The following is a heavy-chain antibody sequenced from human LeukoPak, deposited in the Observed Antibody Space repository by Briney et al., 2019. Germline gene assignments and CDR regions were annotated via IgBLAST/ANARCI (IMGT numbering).Heavy chain of an antibody. CDR3: ARDFEL. CDR1: GFTFSDYY. J-gene: IGHJ5*02. Sequence: GSLRLSCAASGFTFSDYYMSWIRQPAGKGLEWIGRIYASGSTNYNPSLRSRITMSVDTSKNQFSLKLRSVTAADTAVYYCARDFELWGQGTLVTVSS. V-gene: IGHV4-4*07. CDR2: IYASGST.